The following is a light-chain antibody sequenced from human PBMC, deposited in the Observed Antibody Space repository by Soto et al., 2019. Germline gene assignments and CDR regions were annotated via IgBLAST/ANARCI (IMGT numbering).Light chain of an antibody. CDR3: QQSYRTPYT. CDR2: DES. V-gene: IGKV1-39*01. Sequence: DIQMTQSPSSLSASVGDRVTITCRASQDIDIYLSLYQQKPGKVPKLLIYDESTLQSGVPSRFSGSGSGTDFTLTINNLQPEDFATYYCQQSYRTPYTFGHGTKVDIK. CDR1: QDIDIY. J-gene: IGKJ2*01.